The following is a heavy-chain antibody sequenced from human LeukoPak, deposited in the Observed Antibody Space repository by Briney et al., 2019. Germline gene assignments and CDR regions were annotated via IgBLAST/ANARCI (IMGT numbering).Heavy chain of an antibody. CDR3: TRAGYGGPSPFDY. V-gene: IGHV3-11*01. CDR1: GFTFSDYY. D-gene: IGHD5-12*01. Sequence: GGSLRHSCAASGFTFSDYYMSWIRQAPGKGLEWVSYISSSGSTIYYADSVKGRFTISRDNAKNSLYLQMNSLRAEDTAVYYCTRAGYGGPSPFDYWGQGTLVTVSS. J-gene: IGHJ4*02. CDR2: ISSSGSTI.